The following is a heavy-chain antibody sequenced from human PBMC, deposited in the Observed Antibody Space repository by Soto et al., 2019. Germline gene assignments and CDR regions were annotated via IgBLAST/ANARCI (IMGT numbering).Heavy chain of an antibody. J-gene: IGHJ5*02. Sequence: ASVKVSCKASGYTFTGYYMHWVRQAPGQGLEWMGWINPNSGGTNYAQKFQGWVTMTRDTSISTAYMELSRLRSDDTAVYYCARGYINYGSGREYYNWFDPWGQGTLVTVSS. D-gene: IGHD3-10*01. V-gene: IGHV1-2*04. CDR1: GYTFTGYY. CDR3: ARGYINYGSGREYYNWFDP. CDR2: INPNSGGT.